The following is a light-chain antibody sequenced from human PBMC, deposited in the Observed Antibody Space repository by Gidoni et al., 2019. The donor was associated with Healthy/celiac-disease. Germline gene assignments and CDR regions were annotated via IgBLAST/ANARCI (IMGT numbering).Light chain of an antibody. V-gene: IGKV4-1*01. J-gene: IGKJ1*01. CDR2: WAS. Sequence: DIVLPQYPDSLAVSLGERATLNCKSSQSVLSSSNNKNYLAWYQQKPGQPPKLLIYWASPREAGVPDRFSGSGSGTDFTLTISSLQAEDVAVYYCQQYYSTPPTFGQGTKVEIK. CDR3: QQYYSTPPT. CDR1: QSVLSSSNNKNY.